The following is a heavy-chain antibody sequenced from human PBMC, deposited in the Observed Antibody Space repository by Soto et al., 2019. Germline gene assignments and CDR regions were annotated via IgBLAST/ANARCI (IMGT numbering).Heavy chain of an antibody. Sequence: GESLKISCKGSGYSFTSYWIGWVRQMPGKGLEWMGIIYPGDSDTRYSPSFQGQVTISADKSISTAYLQWSSLKASDTAMYYCARSLDIVVVPAAMRDEGCWFDPWGQGTLVTVSS. V-gene: IGHV5-51*01. CDR1: GYSFTSYW. D-gene: IGHD2-2*01. J-gene: IGHJ5*02. CDR3: ARSLDIVVVPAAMRDEGCWFDP. CDR2: IYPGDSDT.